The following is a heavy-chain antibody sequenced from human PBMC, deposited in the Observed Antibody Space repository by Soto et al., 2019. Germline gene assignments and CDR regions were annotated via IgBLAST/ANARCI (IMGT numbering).Heavy chain of an antibody. J-gene: IGHJ5*02. Sequence: PSETLSLTCNVSGGSINSNTYYWGWIRLPPGKGLEWIGSIYYSGSTYYNPSLKSRVTISVDTSRNQFSLKLSSVAAADTAVYYCARHTIPYSSSWYEYNWFDPWGQGTLVTAPQ. CDR2: IYYSGST. CDR3: ARHTIPYSSSWYEYNWFDP. D-gene: IGHD6-13*01. V-gene: IGHV4-39*01. CDR1: GGSINSNTYY.